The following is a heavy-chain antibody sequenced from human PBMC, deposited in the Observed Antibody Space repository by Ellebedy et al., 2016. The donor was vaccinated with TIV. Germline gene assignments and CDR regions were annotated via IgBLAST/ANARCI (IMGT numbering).Heavy chain of an antibody. V-gene: IGHV3-23*01. CDR3: AKLDSSGYYYGRFDY. CDR1: GFTFRNFA. D-gene: IGHD3-22*01. CDR2: ISSSGVST. Sequence: GGSLRLSCAASGFTFRNFAMTWVRQAPGKGLEWVPSISSSGVSTDYAAPVRGRVTISRDNSKNTLYLQMNSLRADDSAVYYCAKLDSSGYYYGRFDYWGQGTLVTVSS. J-gene: IGHJ4*02.